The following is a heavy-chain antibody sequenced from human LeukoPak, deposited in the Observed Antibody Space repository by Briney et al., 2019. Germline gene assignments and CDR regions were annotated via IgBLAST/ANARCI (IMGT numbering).Heavy chain of an antibody. J-gene: IGHJ6*03. CDR2: INSDGSST. V-gene: IGHV3-74*01. D-gene: IGHD1-1*01. CDR3: ARDGRTWTYMDV. CDR1: GFTLSIYW. Sequence: GESLRLSCAASGFTLSIYWMHWVRQAPGKGLVWVSRINSDGSSTTYADSVKGRFTISRDNAKNTLYLQMNSLRAEDTAVYYCARDGRTWTYMDVWGKGTTVTVSS.